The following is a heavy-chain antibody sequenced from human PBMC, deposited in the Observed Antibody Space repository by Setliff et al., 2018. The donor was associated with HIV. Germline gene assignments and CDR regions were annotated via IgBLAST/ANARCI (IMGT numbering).Heavy chain of an antibody. CDR1: GLIFSSYW. CDR2: IKQDGSEK. CDR3: ARVQYFNSGGYWATIRHYYYMDV. D-gene: IGHD3-22*01. Sequence: PGGSLRLSCAASGLIFSSYWMSWVRQAPGKGLEWVANIKQDGSEKYYVDSVKGRFTISRDNAENSLFLQMNSLRAEDTAVYYSARVQYFNSGGYWATIRHYYYMDVWGKGTAVTVSS. V-gene: IGHV3-7*01. J-gene: IGHJ6*03.